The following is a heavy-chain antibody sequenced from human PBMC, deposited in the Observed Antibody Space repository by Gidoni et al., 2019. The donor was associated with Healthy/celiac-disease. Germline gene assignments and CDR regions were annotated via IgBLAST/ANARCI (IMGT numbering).Heavy chain of an antibody. D-gene: IGHD3-16*01. CDR2: IGTAGDT. CDR1: GFTFSSYD. CDR3: ARDGLTLWGSHYYGMDV. Sequence: EVQLVESGGGLVQPGGSLRLSCAASGFTFSSYDMHWVRQATGKGLEWVSAIGTAGDTYYPGSVKGRFTISRENAKNSLYLQMNSLRAGDTAVYYCARDGLTLWGSHYYGMDVWGQGTTVTVSS. J-gene: IGHJ6*02. V-gene: IGHV3-13*01.